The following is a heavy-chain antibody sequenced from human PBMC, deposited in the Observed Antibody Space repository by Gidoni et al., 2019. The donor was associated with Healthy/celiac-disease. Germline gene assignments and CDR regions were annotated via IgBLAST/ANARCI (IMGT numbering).Heavy chain of an antibody. V-gene: IGHV4-34*01. D-gene: IGHD3-10*01. CDR2: INHSGST. CDR3: ARARTRVRGVIPNYFDY. Sequence: QVPLQQWGAGLLKPSETLSLTCAVYGGSFGGYYWSWIRQPPGKGLEGIGEINHSGSTNYNPSLKSRVTISVDTSKNQFSLKLSSVTAADTAVYYCARARTRVRGVIPNYFDYWGQGTLVTVSS. CDR1: GGSFGGYY. J-gene: IGHJ4*02.